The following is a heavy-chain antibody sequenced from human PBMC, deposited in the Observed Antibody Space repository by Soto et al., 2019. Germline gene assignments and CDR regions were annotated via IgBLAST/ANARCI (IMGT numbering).Heavy chain of an antibody. CDR2: IWYDGSNK. CDR1: GFTFSSYG. Sequence: LRLSCAASGFTFSSYGMHWVRQAPGKGLEWVAVIWYDGSNKYYADSVKGRFTISTDNSQNSVYLLMNTLRAEDTAIYYCARGLGREYQDNRNYFHLDYWGQGTLVTVS. J-gene: IGHJ4*02. V-gene: IGHV3-33*01. D-gene: IGHD1-20*01. CDR3: ARGLGREYQDNRNYFHLDY.